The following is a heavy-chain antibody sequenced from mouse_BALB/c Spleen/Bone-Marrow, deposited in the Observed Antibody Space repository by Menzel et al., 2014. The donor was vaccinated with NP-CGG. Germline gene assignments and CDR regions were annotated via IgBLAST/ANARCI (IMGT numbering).Heavy chain of an antibody. CDR1: GFSLXGYG. Sequence: VKLMESGPGLVAPSQSLSITCTVSGFSLXGYGVSWVRQPPGKGLEWLGMIWGDGSTDYNSAPKSRLSISKDNSKSQVFLKMNSLQTDDTARYYCARDSFLITRALDYWGQGTSVTVSS. J-gene: IGHJ4*01. CDR3: ARDSFLITRALDY. CDR2: IWGDGST. D-gene: IGHD2-4*01. V-gene: IGHV2-6-7*01.